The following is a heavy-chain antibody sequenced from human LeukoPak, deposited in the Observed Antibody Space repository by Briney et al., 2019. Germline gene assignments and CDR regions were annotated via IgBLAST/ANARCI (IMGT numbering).Heavy chain of an antibody. CDR3: VRDAIAAAGTGG. CDR2: INPKSGGT. CDR1: GYTFTGHY. J-gene: IGHJ4*02. V-gene: IGHV1-2*02. D-gene: IGHD6-13*01. Sequence: GASVKVSCKASGYTFTGHYMHWVRQAPGQGLEGMGWINPKSGGTNYAQNFQGRVTMTRDTSISTAYMELSGLRSDDRAVYYCVRDAIAAAGTGGWGQGTLVTVSS.